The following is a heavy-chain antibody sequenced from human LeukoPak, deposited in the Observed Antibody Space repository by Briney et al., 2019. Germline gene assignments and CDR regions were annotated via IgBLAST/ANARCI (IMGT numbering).Heavy chain of an antibody. V-gene: IGHV3-21*01. J-gene: IGHJ3*01. CDR1: GYTFSDYS. CDR2: ISSSGTYI. CDR3: VSGNDPDYVWGTYRLDAFVV. D-gene: IGHD3-16*02. Sequence: PGGSLRLSCAASGYTFSDYSVNWGRQVPGKGLEWVSSISSSGTYIYYADSVKGRFTISIDNAKNSLFLQMNSLRAEDTAVYYCVSGNDPDYVWGTYRLDAFVVWGEGTMVIVSS.